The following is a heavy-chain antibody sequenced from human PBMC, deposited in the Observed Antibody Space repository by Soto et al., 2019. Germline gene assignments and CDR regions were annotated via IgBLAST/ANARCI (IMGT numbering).Heavy chain of an antibody. Sequence: QVQLVQSGAEVKKPGSSVKVSCKASGGTFSSYAVSWVRQAPGQGLEWMGGIIPIFRTTHYAQQFQGRVTITADGSRTTAYMELSSLRSEDTAVYYCAREIRGNFYPDYWGQGTLVTVSS. CDR2: IIPIFRTT. CDR3: AREIRGNFYPDY. CDR1: GGTFSSYA. J-gene: IGHJ4*02. V-gene: IGHV1-69*12. D-gene: IGHD3-10*01.